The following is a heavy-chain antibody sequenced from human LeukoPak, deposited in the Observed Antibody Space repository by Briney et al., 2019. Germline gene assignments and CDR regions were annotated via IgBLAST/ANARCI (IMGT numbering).Heavy chain of an antibody. CDR3: ARVTVATVTTNEFDY. CDR2: ISYDGSNK. J-gene: IGHJ4*02. CDR1: GFTFSSYP. D-gene: IGHD4-17*01. Sequence: GGSLRLSCAASGFTFSSYPMHWVRQAPGKGLEWVAVISYDGSNKYYADSVKGRFTISRDNSKNTLYLQMNSLGAEDTAVYYCARVTVATVTTNEFDYWGQGTLVTVSS. V-gene: IGHV3-30-3*01.